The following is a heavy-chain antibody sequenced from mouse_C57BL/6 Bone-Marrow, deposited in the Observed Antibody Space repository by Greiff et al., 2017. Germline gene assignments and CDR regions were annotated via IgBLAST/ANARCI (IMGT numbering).Heavy chain of an antibody. CDR1: GYSFTGYY. J-gene: IGHJ1*03. V-gene: IGHV1-31*01. D-gene: IGHD2-4*01. CDR3: ARDEYDGDWYFDV. CDR2: IYPYNGVS. Sequence: VQLQQSGPELVKPGASVKISCKASGYSFTGYYMHWVKQSHGNILDWIGYIYPYNGVSSYNQKFKGKATLTVDKSSSSAYMELRSLTSEYYAVYYCARDEYDGDWYFDVWGTGTTVTVSS.